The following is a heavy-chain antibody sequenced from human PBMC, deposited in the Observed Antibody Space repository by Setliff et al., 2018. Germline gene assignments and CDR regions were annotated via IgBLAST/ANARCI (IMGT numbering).Heavy chain of an antibody. D-gene: IGHD3-3*01. CDR2: MNPNSGNT. J-gene: IGHJ6*03. V-gene: IGHV1-8*03. CDR3: ARGGGQIHYDFWSGYFSDPQPNYYYYYMDV. Sequence: ASVKVSCKASGYTFTSYDINWVRQATGQGLEWMGWMNPNSGNTGYAQKFQGRVTITRNTSISTAYMELSRLRSEDTAVYYCARGGGQIHYDFWSGYFSDPQPNYYYYYMDVWGKGTTVTVSS. CDR1: GYTFTSYD.